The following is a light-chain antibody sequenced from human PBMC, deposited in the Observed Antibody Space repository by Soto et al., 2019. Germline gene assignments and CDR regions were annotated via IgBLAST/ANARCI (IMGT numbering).Light chain of an antibody. CDR3: QQYYTNALT. CDR2: WAS. CDR1: QSVLYSSNNKNY. J-gene: IGKJ4*01. V-gene: IGKV4-1*01. Sequence: DIVMTQSPASLAVSLGERATINCKSSQSVLYSSNNKNYLAWYQQKPGQPPKLLIYWASTRESGVPDRFSGSGSGTDFTLTISSLQAEDVAVYDCQQYYTNALTFGGGTKVGVK.